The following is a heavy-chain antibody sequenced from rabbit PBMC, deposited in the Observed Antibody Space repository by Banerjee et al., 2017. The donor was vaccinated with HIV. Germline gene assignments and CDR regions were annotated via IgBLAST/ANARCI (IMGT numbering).Heavy chain of an antibody. J-gene: IGHJ4*01. D-gene: IGHD4-1*01. Sequence: QSLQESGGGLFQPGGSLALTCKASGFSLSNNYVMCWVRQAPGKGLEWIGCINTSSGNIVYASWAKGRFTISKTTSTTVTLQMTSLTAADTATYFCARSQWLSLNLWGPGTLVTVS. CDR2: INTSSGNI. CDR3: ARSQWLSLNL. CDR1: GFSLSNNYV. V-gene: IGHV1S40*01.